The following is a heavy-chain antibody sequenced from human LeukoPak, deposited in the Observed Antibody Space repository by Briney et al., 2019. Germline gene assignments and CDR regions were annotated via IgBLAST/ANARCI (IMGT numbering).Heavy chain of an antibody. D-gene: IGHD2-8*01. J-gene: IGHJ4*02. Sequence: PGGSLRLSCAASGFTFSSYNMHWVRQAPGKGLEWVSYITSSSSIIYYADSVKGRFTISRDNSKNTLYLQMNSLRAEDTAVYYCVKENIVLMVYAIDYWGQGTLVTVSS. CDR3: VKENIVLMVYAIDY. V-gene: IGHV3-48*01. CDR1: GFTFSSYN. CDR2: ITSSSSII.